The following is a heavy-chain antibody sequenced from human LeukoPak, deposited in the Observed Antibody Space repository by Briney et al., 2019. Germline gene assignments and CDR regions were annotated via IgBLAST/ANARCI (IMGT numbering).Heavy chain of an antibody. CDR2: INPNSGGT. D-gene: IGHD2-2*01. CDR1: GYTFTGYY. Sequence: AASVKVSCKASGYTFTGYYMHWVRQAPGHGLEWMGWINPNSGGTNYAQKFQGRVTMTRDTSISTAYMELSRLRSDDTAVYYCARGACSSTSCFYFDYWGQGTLVTVSS. CDR3: ARGACSSTSCFYFDY. V-gene: IGHV1-2*02. J-gene: IGHJ4*02.